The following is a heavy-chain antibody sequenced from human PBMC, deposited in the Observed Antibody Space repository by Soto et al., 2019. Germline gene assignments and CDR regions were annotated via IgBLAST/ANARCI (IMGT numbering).Heavy chain of an antibody. D-gene: IGHD6-13*01. J-gene: IGHJ1*01. Sequence: EVQLLESGGGLVQPGGSLRLSCAASGFTFSNFDMSWVRQAPGKGLEWVSGISTSGGTTYYADSVKGRFTSSRDNSKNTLYLQMTCLRAEDTAVYYCATGTAAPAHWGQGTLVTVSS. CDR1: GFTFSNFD. CDR2: ISTSGGTT. V-gene: IGHV3-23*01. CDR3: ATGTAAPAH.